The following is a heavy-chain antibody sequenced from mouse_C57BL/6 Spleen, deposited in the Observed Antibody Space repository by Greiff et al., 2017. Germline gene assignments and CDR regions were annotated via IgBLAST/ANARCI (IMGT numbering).Heavy chain of an antibody. CDR1: GFTFSDYG. D-gene: IGHD1-1*01. V-gene: IGHV5-15*04. CDR3: TKQNDGSSPAWFAY. Sequence: EVKLVESGGGLVQPGGSLKLSCAASGFTFSDYGMAWVRQAPRQGPEWVAFISNLAYSISYADTVTGRFTISRENAKNTLYLEMSRLRSEDSAMYYCTKQNDGSSPAWFAYWGQGTLVTVSA. CDR2: ISNLAYSI. J-gene: IGHJ3*01.